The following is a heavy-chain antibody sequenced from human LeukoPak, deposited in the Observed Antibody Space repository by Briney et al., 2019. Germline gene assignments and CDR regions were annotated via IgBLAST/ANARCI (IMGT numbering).Heavy chain of an antibody. V-gene: IGHV3-66*02. CDR1: GFIVSSDY. J-gene: IGHJ4*02. CDR3: ARESSSGYYLPY. D-gene: IGHD3-22*01. CDR2: IYSGGKT. Sequence: GGSLRLSCAASGFIVSSDYMSWVRRGPGKGLEWVSVIYSGGKTYYADSVKGRFTISRDDSKNTLYLQMNSLTSEDTAVYYCARESSSGYYLPYWGQGTLVTVSS.